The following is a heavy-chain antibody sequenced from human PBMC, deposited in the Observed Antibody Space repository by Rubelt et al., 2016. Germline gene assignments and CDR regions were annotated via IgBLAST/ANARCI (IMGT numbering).Heavy chain of an antibody. J-gene: IGHJ6*02. Sequence: QVQLQQWGAGLLKPSETLSLTCAVYGGSFSGYYWSWIRQPPGKGLAWIGEINHSGSTHTNPSLKSRVTISVDTSMNQFSLKLSSVTAADTAVYYCARGRMGFHYYYYGMDVWGQGTTVTVSS. CDR1: GGSFSGYY. CDR3: ARGRMGFHYYYYGMDV. V-gene: IGHV4-34*01. CDR2: INHSGST. D-gene: IGHD1-26*01.